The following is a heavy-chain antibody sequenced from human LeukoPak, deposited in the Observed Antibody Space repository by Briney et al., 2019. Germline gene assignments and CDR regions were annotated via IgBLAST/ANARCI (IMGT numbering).Heavy chain of an antibody. D-gene: IGHD2-21*02. CDR3: ARSVARVVVTASPLGY. CDR2: INPNSGGT. V-gene: IGHV1-2*02. J-gene: IGHJ4*02. CDR1: GYTFTGYY. Sequence: ASVKVSCKASGYTFTGYYMHWVRQAPGQGLEWMGWINPNSGGTNYAQKFQGRVTMTRDTSISTAYMELSRLRSDDTAVYYCARSVARVVVTASPLGYWGQGTLVTVSS.